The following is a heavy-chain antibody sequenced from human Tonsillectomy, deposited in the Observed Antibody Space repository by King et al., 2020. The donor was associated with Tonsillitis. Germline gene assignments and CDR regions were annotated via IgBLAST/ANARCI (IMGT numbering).Heavy chain of an antibody. CDR1: GFTFSSYW. Sequence: QLVQSGGGLVQPGGSLRLSCAASGFTFSSYWMSWVRQAPGKGLEWVANIKQDGDEKYYVDSVKGRFTISRDNAKNSLYLQMNSLRAADTAIYYCVRQAATGTYYFDYWGQGTLVTVSS. J-gene: IGHJ4*02. D-gene: IGHD6-13*01. CDR2: IKQDGDEK. V-gene: IGHV3-7*03. CDR3: VRQAATGTYYFDY.